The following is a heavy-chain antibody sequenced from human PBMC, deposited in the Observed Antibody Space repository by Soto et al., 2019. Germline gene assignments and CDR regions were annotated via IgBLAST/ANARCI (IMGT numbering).Heavy chain of an antibody. CDR1: GGSISSYY. CDR2: IYYSGST. Sequence: QVQLQESGPGLVKPSETLSLTCTVSGGSISSYYWSWIRQPPGMGLEWIGYIYYSGSTNYKPSLNSPVTTSLDTSKNQSSLKLSSVTAAETAVYYCARGDPLLGFGEKVYYGMDVWGQGTTVTVSS. D-gene: IGHD3-10*01. V-gene: IGHV4-59*01. CDR3: ARGDPLLGFGEKVYYGMDV. J-gene: IGHJ6*02.